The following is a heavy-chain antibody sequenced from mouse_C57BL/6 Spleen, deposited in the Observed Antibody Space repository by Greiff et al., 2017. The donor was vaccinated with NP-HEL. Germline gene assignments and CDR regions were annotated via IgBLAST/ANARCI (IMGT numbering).Heavy chain of an antibody. Sequence: VKLQESGPELVKPGASVKISCKASGYAFSSSWMNWVKQRPGKGLEWIGRIYPGDGDTNYNGKFKGKATLTADKSSSTAYMQLSSLTSEDFAVYFCARGGYDVFFAYWGQGTLVTVSA. J-gene: IGHJ3*01. D-gene: IGHD2-2*01. CDR3: ARGGYDVFFAY. CDR2: IYPGDGDT. CDR1: GYAFSSSW. V-gene: IGHV1-82*01.